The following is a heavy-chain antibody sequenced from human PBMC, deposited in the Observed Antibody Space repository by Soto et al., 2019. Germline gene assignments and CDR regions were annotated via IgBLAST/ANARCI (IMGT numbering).Heavy chain of an antibody. CDR3: ARASGPGGQGFLEWLSWFDP. CDR1: GYTFTSYA. V-gene: IGHV1-3*01. J-gene: IGHJ5*02. CDR2: INAGNGNT. D-gene: IGHD3-3*01. Sequence: ASVKVSCKASGYTFTSYAMNWVRQAPGQRLEWMGWINAGNGNTKYSQKFQGRVTITRDTSASTAYMELSSLRSEDTAVYYCARASGPGGQGFLEWLSWFDPWGQGTLVTVSS.